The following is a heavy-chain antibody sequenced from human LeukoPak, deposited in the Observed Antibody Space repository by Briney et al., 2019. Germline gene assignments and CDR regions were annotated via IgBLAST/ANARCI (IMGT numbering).Heavy chain of an antibody. D-gene: IGHD5-24*01. CDR1: GFTFSSYG. J-gene: IGHJ4*02. V-gene: IGHV3-33*01. CDR2: IWYDGSNK. Sequence: GGSLRLSCAASGFTFSSYGMHWVRQAPGKGLEWVAVIWYDGSNKYYADSVKGRFTISRDNSKNTLYLQMNSLRAEDTAVYYCARDQGLGAWLQFREGFDYWGQGTLVTVSS. CDR3: ARDQGLGAWLQFREGFDY.